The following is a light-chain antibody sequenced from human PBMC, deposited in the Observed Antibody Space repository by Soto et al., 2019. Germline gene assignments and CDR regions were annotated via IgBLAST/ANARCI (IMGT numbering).Light chain of an antibody. CDR1: SSDVGLYDY. J-gene: IGLJ1*01. CDR2: AVS. CDR3: GSYTSDSSYA. V-gene: IGLV2-14*01. Sequence: QSAMTQPASVSGSPGQSITISCTGTSSDVGLYDYVSWYQQHPGKAPQLMIYAVSNRPSGVSNRFSASKSGNTASLFISGLQAEDEADYYCGSYTSDSSYAFGSGTKVNVL.